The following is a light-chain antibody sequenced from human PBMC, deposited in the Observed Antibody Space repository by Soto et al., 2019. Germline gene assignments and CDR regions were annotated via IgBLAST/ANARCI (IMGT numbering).Light chain of an antibody. CDR3: QSFDNSLSYV. CDR1: SSNLGADYD. V-gene: IGLV1-40*01. J-gene: IGLJ1*01. CDR2: GNT. Sequence: QSALTQPPSVSGAPGQRVTISCTGSSSNLGADYDVHWYQHLPGTAPKLLIFGNTNRPSGVPDRFSGSKSGTSASLAITGLQAEDEADYYCQSFDNSLSYVFGTGTKLTVL.